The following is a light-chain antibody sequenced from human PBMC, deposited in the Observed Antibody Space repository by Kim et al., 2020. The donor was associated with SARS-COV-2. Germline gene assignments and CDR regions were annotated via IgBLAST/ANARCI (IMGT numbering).Light chain of an antibody. V-gene: IGLV2-23*02. CDR3: CSYAGSSTFYV. CDR2: EVS. CDR1: SSAVGSYNL. J-gene: IGLJ1*01. Sequence: HSINISRTGNSSAVGSYNLVSWYQQHPGKAPKLMIYEVSKRPSGVSNRFSGSKSGNTASLTISGLQAEDEADYYCCSYAGSSTFYVFGTGTKVTVL.